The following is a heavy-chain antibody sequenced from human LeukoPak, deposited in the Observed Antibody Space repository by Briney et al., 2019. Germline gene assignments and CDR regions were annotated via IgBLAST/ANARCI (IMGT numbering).Heavy chain of an antibody. CDR1: GGSISSYY. D-gene: IGHD5-18*01. Sequence: SETLSLTCTVSGGSISSYYWSWIRQPPGKGLEWIGYIYYSGSTNYNPSLKSRVTISVDTSKNQFSLKLSSVTAADTAVYYCARSGYSYGTDYWGQGTLVTVSS. V-gene: IGHV4-59*12. CDR2: IYYSGST. J-gene: IGHJ4*02. CDR3: ARSGYSYGTDY.